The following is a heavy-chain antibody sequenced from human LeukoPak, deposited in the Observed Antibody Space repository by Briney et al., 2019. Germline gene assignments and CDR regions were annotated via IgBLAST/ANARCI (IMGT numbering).Heavy chain of an antibody. Sequence: SETLSLTCTVSGGSISSSSYYWGWIRQPPGKGLEWIGSIYYSGSTYYNPSLKSRVTISVDTSKNQFSLKLSSVTAADTAVYYCAITVGYFDYWGQGTLVTVSS. CDR2: IYYSGST. CDR1: GGSISSSSYY. J-gene: IGHJ4*02. D-gene: IGHD1-26*01. CDR3: AITVGYFDY. V-gene: IGHV4-39*01.